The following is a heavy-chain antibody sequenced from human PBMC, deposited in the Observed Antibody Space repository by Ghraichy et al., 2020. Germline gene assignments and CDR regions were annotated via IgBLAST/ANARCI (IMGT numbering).Heavy chain of an antibody. CDR2: MNRDGSDK. V-gene: IGHV3-7*03. D-gene: IGHD3-10*01. Sequence: GESLNISCAASGFTFSSYWMGWVRQAPGKGLEWVANMNRDGSDKYYVDSVKGRFTISRDNAENSLYLQMNSLRAEDTAVYYCARSEMGRGVLTLPGYWGQGTLVTVSS. CDR1: GFTFSSYW. CDR3: ARSEMGRGVLTLPGY. J-gene: IGHJ4*02.